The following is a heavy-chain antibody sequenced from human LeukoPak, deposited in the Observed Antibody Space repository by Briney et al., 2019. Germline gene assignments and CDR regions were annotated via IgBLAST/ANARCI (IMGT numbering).Heavy chain of an antibody. CDR1: GGSISSYY. Sequence: PSETLSLTCTVSGGSISSYYWSWIRQPAGKGLEWIGRIYTSGSTNYNPSLKSRVTMSVDTSKNQFSLKLSSVTAADTAVYYCARDNLYDFWSGFNNWFDPWGQGTLVTVSS. J-gene: IGHJ5*02. D-gene: IGHD3-3*01. CDR3: ARDNLYDFWSGFNNWFDP. CDR2: IYTSGST. V-gene: IGHV4-4*07.